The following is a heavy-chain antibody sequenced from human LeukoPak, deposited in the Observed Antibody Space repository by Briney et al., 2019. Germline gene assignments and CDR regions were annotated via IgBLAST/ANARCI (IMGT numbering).Heavy chain of an antibody. CDR2: ITSKSSDEAT. J-gene: IGHJ4*02. Sequence: GGSLRLSRTASGLTFGYAWMSWVRQAPGKGLEWVARITSKSSDEATDYAAPVRGRFTISRDDSKATLYLQMDSLETEDTAIYYCTTYRYSYGSTGYSYFDYWGQGVLVTVSS. D-gene: IGHD3-22*01. CDR1: GLTFGYAW. V-gene: IGHV3-15*01. CDR3: TTYRYSYGSTGYSYFDY.